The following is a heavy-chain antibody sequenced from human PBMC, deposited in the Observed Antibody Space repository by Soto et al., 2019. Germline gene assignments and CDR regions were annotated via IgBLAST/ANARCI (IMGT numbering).Heavy chain of an antibody. V-gene: IGHV3-23*01. J-gene: IGHJ4*02. Sequence: EVQLLDSGGGLVQPGGSLRLSCAASGFTFITYAMSWVRQAPGKGLEWVSIISGSGGSTYYPDSVKGRFTISRDNPKNTLYLQMNSLRADDTAVYYCAKLPAAQSYLDFWGQGTLVTVSS. CDR2: ISGSGGST. CDR3: AKLPAAQSYLDF. D-gene: IGHD2-2*01. CDR1: GFTFITYA.